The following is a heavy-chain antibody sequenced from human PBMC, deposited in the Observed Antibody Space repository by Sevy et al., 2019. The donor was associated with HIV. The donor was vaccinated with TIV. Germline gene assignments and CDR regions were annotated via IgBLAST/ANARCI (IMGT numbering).Heavy chain of an antibody. J-gene: IGHJ3*02. CDR1: GYSFTSYW. CDR3: ASPGRYYYDSSGQDAFDI. Sequence: GESLKISCKGSGYSFTSYWIGWVCQMPGKGLEWMRIIYPGDSDTRYSPSFQGQVTISADKSISTAYLQWSSLKASDTAMYYCASPGRYYYDSSGQDAFDIWGQGTMVTVSS. V-gene: IGHV5-51*01. D-gene: IGHD3-22*01. CDR2: IYPGDSDT.